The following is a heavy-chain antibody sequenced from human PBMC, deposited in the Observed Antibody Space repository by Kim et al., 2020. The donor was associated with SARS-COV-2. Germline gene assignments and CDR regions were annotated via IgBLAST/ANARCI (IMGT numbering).Heavy chain of an antibody. CDR1: GFTVSSNY. CDR2: IYSGGST. D-gene: IGHD3-10*01. CDR3: ARPQLWFREFRDV. Sequence: GGSLRLSCAASGFTVSSNYMSWVRQAPGKGLEWVSVIYSGGSTYYADSVKGRFTISRDNSKNTLYLQMNSLRAEDTAVYYCARPQLWFREFRDVWGKGTTVTVSS. V-gene: IGHV3-53*01. J-gene: IGHJ6*04.